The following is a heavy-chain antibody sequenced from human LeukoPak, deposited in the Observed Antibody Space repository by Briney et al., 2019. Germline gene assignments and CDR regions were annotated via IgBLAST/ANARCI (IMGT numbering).Heavy chain of an antibody. V-gene: IGHV3-30*18. CDR1: GFTFSSYG. Sequence: GMSLRLSCAASGFTFSSYGIHWVRQAPGKGLEWVAVISYDGSNKYYADSVKGRFTISRDNSKNTLYLQMNSLRAEDTAVYYCAKDITRYGGNAVDYWGQGTLVTVSS. J-gene: IGHJ4*02. CDR2: ISYDGSNK. CDR3: AKDITRYGGNAVDY. D-gene: IGHD4-23*01.